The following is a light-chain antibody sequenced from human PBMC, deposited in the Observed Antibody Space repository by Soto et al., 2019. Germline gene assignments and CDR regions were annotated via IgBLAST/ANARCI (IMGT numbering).Light chain of an antibody. CDR3: QQYNSYSGYT. V-gene: IGKV1-5*01. J-gene: IGKJ2*01. Sequence: DIQMTQSPSTLSASVGDRVTITCRASQSISSWLAWYQQKPGKAPKLLIYDASSLESGVPSRFIGSGSGTEFTLTISSLQPDDFATYYCQQYNSYSGYTFGQGTKLEIK. CDR1: QSISSW. CDR2: DAS.